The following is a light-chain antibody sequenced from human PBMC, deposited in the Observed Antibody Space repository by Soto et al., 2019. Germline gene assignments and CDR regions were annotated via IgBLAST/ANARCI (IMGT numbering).Light chain of an antibody. V-gene: IGLV2-14*03. Sequence: QSALTQPASVSGSPGQSITISCTGTSSDVGYYNYVSWYQQHPGKDPKIMIYDVRNRPSVGSNRFSGSKSGNTSSLTISVLQAEDEADYYCSTYTSSSTYIFGSGTKMSVL. CDR2: DVR. CDR3: STYTSSSTYI. J-gene: IGLJ1*01. CDR1: SSDVGYYNY.